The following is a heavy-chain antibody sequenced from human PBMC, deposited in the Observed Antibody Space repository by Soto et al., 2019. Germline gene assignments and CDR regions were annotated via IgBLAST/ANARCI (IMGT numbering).Heavy chain of an antibody. CDR1: GDSVSSNTAA. D-gene: IGHD6-19*01. CDR2: TYYRSNWRH. V-gene: IGHV6-1*01. Sequence: SPTLSLPCAISGDSVSSNTAAWNWVRSSPSRGLEWLGRTYYRSNWRHDYAVTVKSRITVNPDTSKNPFSLQLNSVTPDDTAVYYCARGVAGSGFDLWGQGTLVTVSS. CDR3: ARGVAGSGFDL. J-gene: IGHJ4*02.